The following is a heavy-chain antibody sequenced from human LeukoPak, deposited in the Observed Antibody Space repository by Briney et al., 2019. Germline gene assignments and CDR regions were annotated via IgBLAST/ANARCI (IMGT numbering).Heavy chain of an antibody. CDR1: GYTFTSNY. D-gene: IGHD2-2*01. CDR3: ARCVKDSSTSCSFDY. CDR2: MNPNSDNT. J-gene: IGHJ4*02. Sequence: ASVKVSCKASGYTFTSNYIHWVRQATGQGLEWMGWMNPNSDNTGYAQKFQGRVTMTRNTSISTAYMELSSLRSEDTAVYYCARCVKDSSTSCSFDYWGQGTLVTVSS. V-gene: IGHV1-8*02.